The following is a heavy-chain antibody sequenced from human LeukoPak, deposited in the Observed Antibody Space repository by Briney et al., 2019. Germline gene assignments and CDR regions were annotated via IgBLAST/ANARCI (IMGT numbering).Heavy chain of an antibody. CDR1: GGSFSGYY. Sequence: SETLSLTCAVYGGSFSGYYWSWIRQPPRKGLEWIGYIYYSGSTNYNPSLKSRVTISVDTSKNQFSLKLSSVTAADTAVYYCARSSSSWYPDYYYGMDVWGQGTTVTVSS. CDR3: ARSSSSWYPDYYYGMDV. J-gene: IGHJ6*02. CDR2: IYYSGST. V-gene: IGHV4-59*01. D-gene: IGHD6-13*01.